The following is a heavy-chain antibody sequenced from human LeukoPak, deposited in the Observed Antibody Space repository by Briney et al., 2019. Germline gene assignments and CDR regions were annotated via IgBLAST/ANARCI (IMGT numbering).Heavy chain of an antibody. CDR1: GFTFSAYG. V-gene: IGHV3-30*18. J-gene: IGHJ4*02. CDR2: ISFDGADK. CDR3: AKDRLGALLYFDS. Sequence: GGSLRLSCAASGFTFSAYGIHWVRQAPGKGLEWVALISFDGADKYYTDSVRGRFTISRDNSMNTLYLQMNSLRAEDTAVYSCAKDRLGALLYFDSWGQGTLVTVSS. D-gene: IGHD1-26*01.